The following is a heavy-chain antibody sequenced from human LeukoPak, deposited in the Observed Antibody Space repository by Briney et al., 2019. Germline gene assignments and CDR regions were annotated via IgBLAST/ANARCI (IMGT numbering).Heavy chain of an antibody. Sequence: GGSLRLSCAASGFTFNNYGMHWVRQAPGKGLEWVAFIRYDGSNKYFADSVKGRFTISRDNSKNTVDLQMNSLREADTAVYYCAKDIYLHTTSCTLDVWGKGTTVTVSS. CDR3: AKDIYLHTTSCTLDV. CDR2: IRYDGSNK. J-gene: IGHJ6*04. CDR1: GFTFNNYG. V-gene: IGHV3-30*02. D-gene: IGHD1-26*01.